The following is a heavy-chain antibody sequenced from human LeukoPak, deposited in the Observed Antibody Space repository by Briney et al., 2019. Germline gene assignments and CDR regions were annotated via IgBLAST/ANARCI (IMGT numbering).Heavy chain of an antibody. J-gene: IGHJ6*03. CDR3: ARGVALDFWSGYLPYMDV. V-gene: IGHV4-39*07. CDR2: MYYSGST. D-gene: IGHD3-3*01. CDR1: GGSISSSSYY. Sequence: SETLSLTCTVSGGSISSSSYYWGWIRQPPGKGLEWIGSMYYSGSTYYNPSLRSRVTISVDTSKNQFSLKLSSVTAADTAVYYCARGVALDFWSGYLPYMDVWGKGTTVTVSS.